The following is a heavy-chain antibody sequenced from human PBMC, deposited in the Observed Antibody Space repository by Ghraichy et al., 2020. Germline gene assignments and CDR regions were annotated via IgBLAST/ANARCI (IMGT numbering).Heavy chain of an antibody. Sequence: ASVKASCKTFGYTFTSYGISWVRQAPGQGLEWIGMISGYNGNTNYVQKFQGRVTMTTDTSTSTAYMELRSLISDDTAVYYCARGALPGYYDSWGQGTLVTVSS. CDR2: ISGYNGNT. D-gene: IGHD3-9*01. J-gene: IGHJ4*02. CDR3: ARGALPGYYDS. CDR1: GYTFTSYG. V-gene: IGHV1-18*01.